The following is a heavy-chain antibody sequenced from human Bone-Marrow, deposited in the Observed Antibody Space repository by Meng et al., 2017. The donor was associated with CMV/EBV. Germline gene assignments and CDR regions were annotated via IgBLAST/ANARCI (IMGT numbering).Heavy chain of an antibody. CDR2: ISYDGNNK. CDR1: GFTFRAYG. V-gene: IGHV3-30*03. Sequence: GESLKISCAASGFTFRAYGVHWVRQAPGKGLEWVAVISYDGNNKYYADSVKGRFTISRDNSKNTLYLQMNSLRVEDTAVYYCAREGGRFLVGAMGYWGQGTLVTVSS. D-gene: IGHD1-26*01. CDR3: AREGGRFLVGAMGY. J-gene: IGHJ4*02.